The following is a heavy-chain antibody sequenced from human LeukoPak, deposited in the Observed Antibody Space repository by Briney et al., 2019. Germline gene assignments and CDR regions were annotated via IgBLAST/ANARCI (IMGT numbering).Heavy chain of an antibody. J-gene: IGHJ4*02. D-gene: IGHD2-2*01. CDR1: GYAFTNYW. Sequence: GESLRISCKGSGYAFTNYWISWVRQMPGKGLEWMGRIDPSDFYTNYSPSFRGHVTISADKSISSAYLQWSSLKASDTAMYYCARGCSSTTCYHKFDYWGQGTLVTVSS. CDR3: ARGCSSTTCYHKFDY. CDR2: IDPSDFYT. V-gene: IGHV5-10-1*01.